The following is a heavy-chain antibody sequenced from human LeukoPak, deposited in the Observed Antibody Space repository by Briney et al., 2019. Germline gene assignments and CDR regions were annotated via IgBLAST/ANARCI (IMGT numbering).Heavy chain of an antibody. Sequence: SETLSLTCTVSGGSLSRYYWSWIRQPPGKGLEWIGYLYYSGSANYNPSLKSRVTISVDTSKNQFSLKLSSVTAADTAVYYCARVVAGTWSFDYWGQGTLVTVSS. CDR3: ARVVAGTWSFDY. J-gene: IGHJ4*02. CDR1: GGSLSRYY. CDR2: LYYSGSA. D-gene: IGHD6-19*01. V-gene: IGHV4-59*01.